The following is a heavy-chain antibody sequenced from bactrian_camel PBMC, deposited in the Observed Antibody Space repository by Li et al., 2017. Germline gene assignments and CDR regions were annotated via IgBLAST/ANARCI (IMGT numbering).Heavy chain of an antibody. D-gene: IGHD1*01. V-gene: IGHV3S25*01. CDR3: VTSISGTWAGPNR. CDR1: GFTFSDYW. Sequence: QVQLVESGGGLVQPGGSLRLSCAASGFTFSDYWMCWVRQAPGKAPEWVSDISWDGYITNYADSVKGRFTCSRDNARNTVYLQMNNLRPEDTAMYYCVTSISGTWAGPNRWGRGTQVTVS. J-gene: IGHJ4*01. CDR2: ISWDGYIT.